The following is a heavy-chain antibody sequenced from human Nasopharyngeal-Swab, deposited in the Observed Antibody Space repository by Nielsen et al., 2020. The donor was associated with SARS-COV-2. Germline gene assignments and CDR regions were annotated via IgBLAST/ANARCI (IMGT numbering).Heavy chain of an antibody. CDR1: GGSFSGYY. J-gene: IGHJ6*02. CDR3: SYSSSWYPPPYYGMDV. V-gene: IGHV4-34*01. CDR2: INHSGST. D-gene: IGHD6-13*01. Sequence: GSLRLSCAVYGGSFSGYYWSWIRQPPGKGLEWIGEINHSGSTNYNPSLKSRVTISVDTSKNQFSLKLSSVTAADTAVYYCSYSSSWYPPPYYGMDVWGQGTTVTVSS.